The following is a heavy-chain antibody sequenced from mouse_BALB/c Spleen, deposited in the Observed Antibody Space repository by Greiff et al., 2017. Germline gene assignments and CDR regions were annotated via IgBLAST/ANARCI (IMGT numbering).Heavy chain of an antibody. Sequence: VQLKESGAELVRPGALVKLSCKASGFNIKDYYMHWVKQRPEQGLEWIGWIDPENGNTIYDPKFQGKASITADTSSNTAYLQLSSLTSEDTAVYYCARLSLDYWGQGTTLTVSS. J-gene: IGHJ2*01. CDR1: GFNIKDYY. V-gene: IGHV14-1*02. CDR3: ARLSLDY. CDR2: IDPENGNT.